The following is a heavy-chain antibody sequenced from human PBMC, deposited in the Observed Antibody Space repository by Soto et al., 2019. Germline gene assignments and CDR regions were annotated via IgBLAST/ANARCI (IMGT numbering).Heavy chain of an antibody. V-gene: IGHV4-31*03. J-gene: IGHJ4*01. CDR2: IYYSGST. Sequence: QVQLQESGPGLVKPSQTLSLTCTVSGGPTSSGGYYWSCIRQHPGKGLEWIGYIYYSGSTYYNPALERRVTITVDTSKNQISLKLSSGTAADTAVYYCARGGGRFLEWLPHDYWGQGTLVTVSS. CDR1: GGPTSSGGYY. D-gene: IGHD3-3*01. CDR3: ARGGGRFLEWLPHDY.